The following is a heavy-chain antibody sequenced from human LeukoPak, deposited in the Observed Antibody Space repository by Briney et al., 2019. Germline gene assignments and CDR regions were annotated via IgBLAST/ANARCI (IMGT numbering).Heavy chain of an antibody. V-gene: IGHV4-39*02. Sequence: SETLSLTCTVSGGSISSSSYYWGWIRQPPGTGLEWIGSIYYSGSTYYNPSLKSRVTISVDTSKNQFSLKLSSVTAADTAVYYCAREGYYYDSSGYYYYAFDIWGQGTMVTVSS. CDR1: GGSISSSSYY. CDR3: AREGYYYDSSGYYYYAFDI. CDR2: IYYSGST. D-gene: IGHD3-22*01. J-gene: IGHJ3*02.